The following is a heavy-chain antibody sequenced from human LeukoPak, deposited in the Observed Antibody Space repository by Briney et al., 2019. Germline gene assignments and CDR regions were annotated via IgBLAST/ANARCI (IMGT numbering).Heavy chain of an antibody. V-gene: IGHV3-23*01. CDR3: ARRINYYDSSGYYYVRYFDS. CDR1: GFTFNTYA. J-gene: IGHJ4*02. CDR2: IGDSRST. Sequence: GGSLRLSCVASGFTFNTYAMTWVRQASGKGLEWVSAIGDSRSTYYAGSVKGRFTISRDNAKNTLYLQMNSLGAEDTAVYYCARRINYYDSSGYYYVRYFDSWGQGTLVTVSS. D-gene: IGHD3-22*01.